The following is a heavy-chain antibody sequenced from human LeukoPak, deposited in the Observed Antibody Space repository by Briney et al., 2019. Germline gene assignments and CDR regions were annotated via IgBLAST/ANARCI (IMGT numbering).Heavy chain of an antibody. D-gene: IGHD4-17*01. Sequence: GGSLRLSCAASGFTFSSYSMNWVRQAPGKGLEWVSSISSSSSYIYYADSVKGRFTISRDNAKNSLYLQMNSLRAEDTAVYYCARDHQGSTPRCWFDPWGQGTLVTVSS. CDR3: ARDHQGSTPRCWFDP. V-gene: IGHV3-21*01. J-gene: IGHJ5*02. CDR1: GFTFSSYS. CDR2: ISSSSSYI.